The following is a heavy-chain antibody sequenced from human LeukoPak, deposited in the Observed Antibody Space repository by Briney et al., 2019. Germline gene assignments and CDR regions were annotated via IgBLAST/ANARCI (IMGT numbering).Heavy chain of an antibody. D-gene: IGHD6-13*01. Sequence: GSSVKISFKASGGTFSSYAISWVRQAPGQGLEWMGRIIPILSIANYAQKFQGRVTITADKSTSTAYMELSSLRSEDTAVYYCARDMQNYSSTWSPGYWFDSWRQGTLVTVSS. J-gene: IGHJ5*01. CDR3: ARDMQNYSSTWSPGYWFDS. CDR2: IIPILSIA. V-gene: IGHV1-69*04. CDR1: GGTFSSYA.